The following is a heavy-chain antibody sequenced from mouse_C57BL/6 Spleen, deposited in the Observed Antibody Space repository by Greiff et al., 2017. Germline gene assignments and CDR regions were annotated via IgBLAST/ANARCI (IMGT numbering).Heavy chain of an antibody. CDR3: ARAPFITTVVPFDY. CDR2: IYPGDGDT. J-gene: IGHJ2*01. CDR1: GYAFSSSW. Sequence: VQLQQSGPELVKPGASVKISCKASGYAFSSSWMNWVKQRPGKGLEWIGRIYPGDGDTNYNGKFKGKATLTADKSSSAAYMQLSSLTSDDSAVYFCARAPFITTVVPFDYWGQGTTLTVSS. D-gene: IGHD1-1*01. V-gene: IGHV1-82*01.